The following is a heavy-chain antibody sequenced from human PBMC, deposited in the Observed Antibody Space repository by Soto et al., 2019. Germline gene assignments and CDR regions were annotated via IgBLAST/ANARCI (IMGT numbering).Heavy chain of an antibody. V-gene: IGHV4-59*01. D-gene: IGHD5-18*01. Sequence: SETLSLTCTVSGGSISSYYWSWIRQPPGKGLEWIGYIYYSGSTNYNPSLKSRVTISVDTSKNQFSLKLSSVTAADTAVYYCARVRYSSYGMDVWGQGTTVTVSS. J-gene: IGHJ6*02. CDR2: IYYSGST. CDR3: ARVRYSSYGMDV. CDR1: GGSISSYY.